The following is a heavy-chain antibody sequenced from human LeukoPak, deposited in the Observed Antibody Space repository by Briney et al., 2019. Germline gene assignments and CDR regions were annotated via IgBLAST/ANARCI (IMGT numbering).Heavy chain of an antibody. D-gene: IGHD1-26*01. Sequence: ASVKVSCKASGYSFTSYGISWVREAPGRGLEWVGYISAYDGETRYAQKLQGRVTLTTDTSTGTVYMEMRRLRSDDTAVYYCARGGKNYFDFWGQGTLVTASS. CDR3: ARGGKNYFDF. CDR2: ISAYDGET. V-gene: IGHV1-18*01. J-gene: IGHJ4*02. CDR1: GYSFTSYG.